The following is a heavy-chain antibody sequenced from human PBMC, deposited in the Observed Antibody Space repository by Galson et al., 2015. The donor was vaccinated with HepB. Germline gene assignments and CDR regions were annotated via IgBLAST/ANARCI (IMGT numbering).Heavy chain of an antibody. J-gene: IGHJ4*02. CDR3: ARVERTAYYFDY. V-gene: IGHV1-18*01. Sequence: SVKVSCKASGYTFSSYSITWLRQAPGQGLECMGWISGYSGDTNYAQKLQGRVTMTTDTSTSTAYMELRSLTSDDTAIYYCARVERTAYYFDYWGQGTLVTVSS. CDR1: GYTFSSYS. CDR2: ISGYSGDT.